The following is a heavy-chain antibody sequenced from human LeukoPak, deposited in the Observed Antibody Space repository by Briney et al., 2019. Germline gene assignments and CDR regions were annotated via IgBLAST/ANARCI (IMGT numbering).Heavy chain of an antibody. J-gene: IGHJ3*02. V-gene: IGHV3-48*01. CDR1: GFIFSTYN. CDR3: AKPSYGDPLDAFDI. D-gene: IGHD4-17*01. CDR2: ISLSSTAI. Sequence: GGSLRLSCATSGFIFSTYNMNWVRQAPGKGLEWVSYISLSSTAIYYADSVRGRFTISRDNSKNTLFLQMNSLRAEDTAVYYCAKPSYGDPLDAFDIWGQGTMVTVSS.